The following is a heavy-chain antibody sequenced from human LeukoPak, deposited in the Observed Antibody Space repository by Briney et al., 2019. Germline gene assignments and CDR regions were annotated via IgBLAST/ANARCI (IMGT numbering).Heavy chain of an antibody. CDR2: IKQDGSEK. D-gene: IGHD3-22*01. CDR1: GFTFSSYW. CDR3: ASRYYDSSVAFDI. Sequence: EGSLRLSCAASGFTFSSYWMSWVRQAPGKGLEWVANIKQDGSEKYYVDSVKGRFTISRDNSKNTLYLQMNSLRAEDTAVYYCASRYYDSSVAFDIWGQGTMVTVSS. J-gene: IGHJ3*02. V-gene: IGHV3-7*03.